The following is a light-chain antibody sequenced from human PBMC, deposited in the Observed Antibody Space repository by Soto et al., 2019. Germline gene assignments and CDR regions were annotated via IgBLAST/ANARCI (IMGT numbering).Light chain of an antibody. J-gene: IGKJ4*02. CDR2: GAS. CDR3: QKYYSNALT. Sequence: DIVMTQSPDSLAVSLGERATINCKSSQSVLYSSNNKNYLGWYQQQIGQPPKLLIYGASTRESGVPDRFSGGVAGKDVTRTISSLLAEDVAVYYCQKYYSNALTFGGGTKVEIK. V-gene: IGKV4-1*01. CDR1: QSVLYSSNNKNY.